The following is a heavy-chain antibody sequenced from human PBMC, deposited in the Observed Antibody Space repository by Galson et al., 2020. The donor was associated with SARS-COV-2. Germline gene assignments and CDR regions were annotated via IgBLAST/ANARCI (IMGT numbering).Heavy chain of an antibody. Sequence: GESLKISCKGSGYSFTSYWIGWVRQMPGKGLEWMGIIYPVDSDTRYSPSFQGQVTISADKSISTAYLQWSSLKASDTAMYYCARQSPLFAIAAAPDAFDIWGQGTMVTVSS. CDR2: IYPVDSDT. CDR3: ARQSPLFAIAAAPDAFDI. J-gene: IGHJ3*02. V-gene: IGHV5-51*01. CDR1: GYSFTSYW. D-gene: IGHD6-13*01.